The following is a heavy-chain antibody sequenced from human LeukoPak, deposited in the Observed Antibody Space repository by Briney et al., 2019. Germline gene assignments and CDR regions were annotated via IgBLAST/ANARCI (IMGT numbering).Heavy chain of an antibody. Sequence: GGSLRLSCAASGFTFSSYAMNWVRQAPGKGLEWVSAISGSGGSTYYADSVKGRFTISRDNSKNTLYLQMNSLRAEDTAVYYCAITPRGYGGSYFNTFDYWGQGTLATVSS. CDR3: AITPRGYGGSYFNTFDY. D-gene: IGHD1-26*01. J-gene: IGHJ4*02. CDR2: ISGSGGST. V-gene: IGHV3-23*01. CDR1: GFTFSSYA.